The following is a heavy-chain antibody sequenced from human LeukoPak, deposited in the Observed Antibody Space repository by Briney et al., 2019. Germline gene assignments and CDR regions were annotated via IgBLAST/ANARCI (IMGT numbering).Heavy chain of an antibody. V-gene: IGHV4-34*01. CDR1: GGSFSGYY. CDR3: ARGEDDSSGYYFDY. Sequence: SETLSLTCAVYGGSFSGYYWSWIRQPPGKGLEWIGEINHSGSTSYNPSLKSRVAISVDPPKNQFSLELSSVTAADTAVYYCARGEDDSSGYYFDYGGQGTLVTVSS. J-gene: IGHJ4*02. D-gene: IGHD3-22*01. CDR2: INHSGST.